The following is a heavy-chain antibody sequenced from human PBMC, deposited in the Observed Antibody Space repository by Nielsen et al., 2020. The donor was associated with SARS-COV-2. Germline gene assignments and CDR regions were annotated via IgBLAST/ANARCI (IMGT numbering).Heavy chain of an antibody. CDR3: ARLDSMVRGDDNWFDP. CDR1: GGSISSYY. J-gene: IGHJ5*02. V-gene: IGHV4-39*01. D-gene: IGHD3-10*01. Sequence: SETLSLTCTVSGGSISSYYWGWIRQPPGKGLEWIGSIYYSGSTYYNPSLKSRVTISVDTSKNQFSLKLSSVTAADTAVYYCARLDSMVRGDDNWFDPWGQGTLVTVSS. CDR2: IYYSGST.